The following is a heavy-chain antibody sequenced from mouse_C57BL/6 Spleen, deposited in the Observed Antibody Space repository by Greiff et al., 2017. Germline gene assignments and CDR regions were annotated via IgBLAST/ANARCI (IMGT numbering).Heavy chain of an antibody. D-gene: IGHD1-1*01. CDR3: ARHYYGSSYWYFDV. Sequence: EVKLMESGGGLVKPGGSLKLSCAASGFTFSSYTMSWVRQTPEKRLEWVATISGGGGNTYYPDSVKGRFTLSRDNAKNTLYLQMSSLRSEDTALYYCARHYYGSSYWYFDVWGTGTTVTGSS. CDR1: GFTFSSYT. V-gene: IGHV5-9*01. J-gene: IGHJ1*03. CDR2: ISGGGGNT.